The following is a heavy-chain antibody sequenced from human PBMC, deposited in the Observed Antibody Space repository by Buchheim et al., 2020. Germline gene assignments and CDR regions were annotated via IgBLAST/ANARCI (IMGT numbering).Heavy chain of an antibody. CDR3: ASFRGNATVPFGY. CDR2: INHSGST. V-gene: IGHV4-34*01. CDR1: GGSFSGYY. Sequence: QVQLQQWGAGLLKPSETLSLTCAVYGGSFSGYYWSWIRQPPGKGLEWIGEINHSGSTNYNPSLKSRFTISVDTSKNQFSLKLSSVTAADTAVYYCASFRGNATVPFGYWGQGTL. J-gene: IGHJ4*02. D-gene: IGHD4-11*01.